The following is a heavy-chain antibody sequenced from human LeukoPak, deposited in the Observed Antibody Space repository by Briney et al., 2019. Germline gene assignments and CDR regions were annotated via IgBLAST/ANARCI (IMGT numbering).Heavy chain of an antibody. V-gene: IGHV3-23*01. CDR3: AILTRRDGNNPFDY. CDR1: GFTFSSYG. CDR2: ISGSGGST. J-gene: IGHJ4*02. Sequence: GGSLRLSCAASGFTFSSYGMHWVRQAPGKGLEWVSGISGSGGSTYYADSVKDRLTISRDNSKNTLSLQVNSLRAEDTAVYYCAILTRRDGNNPFDYWGQGTLVTVSS. D-gene: IGHD5-24*01.